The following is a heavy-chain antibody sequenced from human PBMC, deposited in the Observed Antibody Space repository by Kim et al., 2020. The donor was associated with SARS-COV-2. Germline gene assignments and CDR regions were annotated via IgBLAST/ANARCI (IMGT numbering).Heavy chain of an antibody. CDR2: IYHSGST. V-gene: IGHV4-59*08. Sequence: SETLSLTCSVSGASISPRYWSWIRQPPRKGLEWIGYIYHSGSTNYNPSLKSRVSISVDKAKNQFSLTLTSVTAADTAVYICARHSLEDTSRFDFWGRGPL. CDR1: GASISPRY. J-gene: IGHJ4*02. CDR3: ARHSLEDTSRFDF.